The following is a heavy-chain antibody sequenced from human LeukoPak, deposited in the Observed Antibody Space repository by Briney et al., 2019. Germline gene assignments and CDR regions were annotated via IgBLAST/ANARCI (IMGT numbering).Heavy chain of an antibody. CDR2: IYYSGST. D-gene: IGHD3-10*01. CDR3: ASQGGFGDVSENAFDI. Sequence: PSETLSLTCTVSGGFISSSSYYWGWIRQPPGKGLEWIGSIYYSGSTYYNPSLKSRVTISVDTSKNQFSLKLSSVTAADTAVYYCASQGGFGDVSENAFDIWGQGTMVTVSS. CDR1: GGFISSSSYY. V-gene: IGHV4-39*01. J-gene: IGHJ3*02.